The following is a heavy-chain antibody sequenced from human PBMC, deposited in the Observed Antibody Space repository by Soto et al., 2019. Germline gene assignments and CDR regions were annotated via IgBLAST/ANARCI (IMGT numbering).Heavy chain of an antibody. V-gene: IGHV4-39*01. CDR3: ASPSRGYSYGYQSQFNFDD. CDR1: GGSISSSSYY. CDR2: IYYSGST. D-gene: IGHD5-18*01. J-gene: IGHJ4*02. Sequence: SETLSLTCTVSGGSISSSSYYWGWIRQPPGKGLEWIGSIYYSGSTYYNPSLKSRVTISVDTSKNQLSLKLSSVTAADTAVYYCASPSRGYSYGYQSQFNFDDWGQGTLVTVSS.